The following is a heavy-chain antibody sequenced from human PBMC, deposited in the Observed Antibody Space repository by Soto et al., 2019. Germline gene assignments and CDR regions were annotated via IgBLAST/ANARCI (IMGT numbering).Heavy chain of an antibody. D-gene: IGHD6-13*01. V-gene: IGHV1-18*01. J-gene: IGHJ6*02. CDR1: GYTFTSYG. Sequence: ASVKVSCKASGYTFTSYGISWVRQAPGQGLEWMGWISAYNGNTNYAQKLQGRVTMTTDTSTSTAYMELRSLRSDDTAVYYCARVADSSSWYFYYYYGMDVWGQGTPVTVSS. CDR3: ARVADSSSWYFYYYYGMDV. CDR2: ISAYNGNT.